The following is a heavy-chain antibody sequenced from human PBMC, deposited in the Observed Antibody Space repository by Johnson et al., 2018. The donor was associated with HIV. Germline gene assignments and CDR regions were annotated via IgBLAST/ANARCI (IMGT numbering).Heavy chain of an antibody. CDR3: AKARGGYCSSTSCFAFDI. Sequence: HVQLLDSLGGVERPGGSLILSCAASGFTFIIYTMHWVRPAPGTGLECVAVISYDGSNKYYADPVKGRFPISRDNSKNTLYLQMNSLRAEDTAVYYCAKARGGYCSSTSCFAFDIWGQGTMVTVSS. D-gene: IGHD2-2*01. CDR2: ISYDGSNK. J-gene: IGHJ3*02. CDR1: GFTFIIYT. V-gene: IGHV3-30*04.